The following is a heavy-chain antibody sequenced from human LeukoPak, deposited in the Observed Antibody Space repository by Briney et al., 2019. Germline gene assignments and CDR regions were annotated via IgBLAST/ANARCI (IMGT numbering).Heavy chain of an antibody. J-gene: IGHJ4*02. V-gene: IGHV1-69*05. D-gene: IGHD2-8*01. CDR2: IIPIFGTA. Sequence: SVKVSCKASGGTFSSYAISWVRQAPGQGLEWMGGIIPIFGTANYAQKFQGRVTITTDESTSTAYMELSSLRSEDTAVYYCARGNTKHCTDGVCYPEDFDYWGQGTLVTVSS. CDR1: GGTFSSYA. CDR3: ARGNTKHCTDGVCYPEDFDY.